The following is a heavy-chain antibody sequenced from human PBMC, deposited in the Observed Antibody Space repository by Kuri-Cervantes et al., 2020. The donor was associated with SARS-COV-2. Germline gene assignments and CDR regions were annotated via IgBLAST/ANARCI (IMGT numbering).Heavy chain of an antibody. CDR1: GYTFTSYG. V-gene: IGHV1-18*04. CDR3: ARGIAVVPAAIDYLGFDY. J-gene: IGHJ4*02. D-gene: IGHD2-2*01. Sequence: ASVKVSCKASGYTFTSYGISWVRQAPGQGLEWMGWISAYNGNTNYAQKLQGRVTMTTDTSTSTAYMELRGLRSDDTAVYYCARGIAVVPAAIDYLGFDYWGQGTLVTVSS. CDR2: ISAYNGNT.